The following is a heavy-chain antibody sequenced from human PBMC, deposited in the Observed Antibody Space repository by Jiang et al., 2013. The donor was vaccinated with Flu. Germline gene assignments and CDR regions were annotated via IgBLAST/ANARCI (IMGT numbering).Heavy chain of an antibody. CDR2: ISYDGSNK. V-gene: IGHV3-30*18. CDR3: AKDFSDYGDAFDI. Sequence: AVISYDGSNKYYADSVKGRFTISRDNSKNTLYLQMNSLRAEDTAVYYCAKDFSDYGDAFDIWGQGTMVTVSS. J-gene: IGHJ3*02. D-gene: IGHD4-17*01.